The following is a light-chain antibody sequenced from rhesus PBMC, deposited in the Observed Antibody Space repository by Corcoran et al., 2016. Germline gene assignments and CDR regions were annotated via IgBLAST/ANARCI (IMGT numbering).Light chain of an antibody. V-gene: IGKV4-1*01. CDR1: QSLLYSSNNKNY. J-gene: IGKJ4*01. Sequence: DIVMTQSPDSLAVSLGERVTINCKSSQSLLYSSNNKNYLAWYQQKPGQAPKLLIYWASTPESGVPNLFSGRGSGTDFTLTISGLQAEDGAVYYCQQYYSSPLTFGGGTKVEIK. CDR2: WAS. CDR3: QQYYSSPLT.